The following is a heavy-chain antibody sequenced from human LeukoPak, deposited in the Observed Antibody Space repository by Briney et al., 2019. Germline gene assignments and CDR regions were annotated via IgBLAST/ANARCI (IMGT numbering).Heavy chain of an antibody. V-gene: IGHV5-51*01. CDR2: IYPGDSDT. J-gene: IGHJ6*02. Sequence: AGESLKISCKGSGYSFTNYWIVWVRQMPGKGLEWMGIIYPGDSDTRYSPSFQGQVTISADKSISAAYLQWSSLKASDTAMYYCARPTPAAGWGGMDVWGQGTTVIVSS. D-gene: IGHD6-13*01. CDR3: ARPTPAAGWGGMDV. CDR1: GYSFTNYW.